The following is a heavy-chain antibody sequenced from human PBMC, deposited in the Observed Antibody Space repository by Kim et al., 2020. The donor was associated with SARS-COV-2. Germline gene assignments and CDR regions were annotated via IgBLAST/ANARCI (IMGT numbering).Heavy chain of an antibody. CDR3: AKEIGNGLPLEH. CDR1: GFTFSRYG. J-gene: IGHJ4*02. V-gene: IGHV3-30*18. Sequence: GRSLRLSCAASGFTFSRYGMHWVRQAPGKGLDWVAVVGDDGSLQFYADSAKGRFIISRDNSRNTMFLQMNSLRIEDTAVYYCAKEIGNGLPLEHWGRGT. CDR2: VGDDGSLQ. D-gene: IGHD2-8*01.